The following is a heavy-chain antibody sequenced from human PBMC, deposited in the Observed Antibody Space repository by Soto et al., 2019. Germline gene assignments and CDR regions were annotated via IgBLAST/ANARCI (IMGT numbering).Heavy chain of an antibody. D-gene: IGHD3-3*01. CDR2: ISGSGGST. CDR1: GFTFSSYA. CDR3: AKDRVLRFFRGPDAFDI. V-gene: IGHV3-23*01. J-gene: IGHJ3*02. Sequence: GGSLRLSCAASGFTFSSYAMSWVRQAPGKGLEWVSAISGSGGSTYYADSVKGRFTISRDNSKNTLYLQMNSLRAEDTAVYYCAKDRVLRFFRGPDAFDIWGQGTMVTV.